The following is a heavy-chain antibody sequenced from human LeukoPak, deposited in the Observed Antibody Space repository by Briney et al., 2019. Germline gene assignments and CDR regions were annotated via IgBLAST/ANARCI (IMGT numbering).Heavy chain of an antibody. V-gene: IGHV4-39*02. D-gene: IGHD6-13*01. CDR2: IYYSGST. J-gene: IGHJ5*02. CDR1: GGSISSSSYY. CDR3: ARDHLRAAGTGNWFDP. Sequence: SETLSLTCTVSGGSISSSSYYWGWIRQPPGKGLEWIGSIYYSGSTYYNPSLKSRVTISVDTSKNQFSLKLSSVTAADTAVYYCARDHLRAAGTGNWFDPWGQGTLVTVSS.